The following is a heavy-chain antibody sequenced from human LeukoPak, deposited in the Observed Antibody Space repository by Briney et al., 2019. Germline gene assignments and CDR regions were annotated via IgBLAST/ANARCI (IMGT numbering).Heavy chain of an antibody. CDR2: ISAYNGNT. J-gene: IGHJ4*02. V-gene: IGHV1-18*01. Sequence: ASVKVSCKAPGYTFTSYGISWARQAPGQGLEWMGWISAYNGNTNYAQKLQGRVTMTTDTSTSTAYMELRGLRSDDTAVYYCAREGAVAGTKAFDYWGQGTLVTVSS. D-gene: IGHD6-19*01. CDR3: AREGAVAGTKAFDY. CDR1: GYTFTSYG.